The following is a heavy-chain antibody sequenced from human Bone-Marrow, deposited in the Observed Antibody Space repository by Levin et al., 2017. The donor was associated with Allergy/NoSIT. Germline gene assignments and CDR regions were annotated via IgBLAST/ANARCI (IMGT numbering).Heavy chain of an antibody. CDR2: ISYDGSNK. Sequence: RPGGSLRLSCAASGFTFSSYAMHWVRQAPGKGLEWVAVISYDGSNKYYADSVKGRFTISRDNSKNTLYLQMNSLRAEDTAVYYCARERITIFGVAGGYFDYWGQGTLVTVSS. V-gene: IGHV3-30*04. CDR1: GFTFSSYA. CDR3: ARERITIFGVAGGYFDY. D-gene: IGHD3-3*01. J-gene: IGHJ4*02.